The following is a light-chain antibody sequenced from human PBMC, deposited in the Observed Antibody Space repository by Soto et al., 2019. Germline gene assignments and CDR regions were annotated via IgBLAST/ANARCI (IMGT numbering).Light chain of an antibody. J-gene: IGKJ1*01. CDR1: REVXSD. V-gene: IGKV1-6*01. CDR2: HAS. Sequence: TKCASSLSASVGDRMTIACRASREVXSDLIWYQQKPGKAPTLLXAHASNLQSGVPSRLRGSRSGTEFTLTVSSLQPEDVANYYCLQDHDDSWTFGQGTKVEI. CDR3: LQDHDDSWT.